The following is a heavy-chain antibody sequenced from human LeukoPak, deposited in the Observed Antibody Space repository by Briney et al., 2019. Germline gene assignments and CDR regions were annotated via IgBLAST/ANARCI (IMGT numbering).Heavy chain of an antibody. V-gene: IGHV3-21*01. Sequence: GGSLRLSCAASGFTFSSYSMNWVRQAPGKGLEWVSSISSSSSYIYYADSVKGRFTISRDNAKNSLYLQMNSLRAEDTAVYYCASDSSSWRIPADYWGQGTLVTASS. J-gene: IGHJ4*02. CDR1: GFTFSSYS. CDR2: ISSSSSYI. D-gene: IGHD6-13*01. CDR3: ASDSSSWRIPADY.